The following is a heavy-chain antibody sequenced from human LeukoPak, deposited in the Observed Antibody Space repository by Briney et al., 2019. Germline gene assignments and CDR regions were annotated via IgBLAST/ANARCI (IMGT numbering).Heavy chain of an antibody. CDR3: ARHPRGIAAAMDY. Sequence: SVKVSCKASGYTFTSYGISWVRQAPGQGLEWMGGIIPIFGTANYAQKFQGRVTITADESTSTAYMELSSLRSEDTAVYYCARHPRGIAAAMDYWGQGTLVTVSS. CDR1: GYTFTSYG. D-gene: IGHD6-13*01. J-gene: IGHJ4*02. CDR2: IIPIFGTA. V-gene: IGHV1-69*13.